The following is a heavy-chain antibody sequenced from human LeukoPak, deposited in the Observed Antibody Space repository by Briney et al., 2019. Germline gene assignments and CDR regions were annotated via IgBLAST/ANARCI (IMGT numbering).Heavy chain of an antibody. CDR1: GFGFSVYW. Sequence: GVSLRLSCAASGFGFSVYWMHWARQSPGKGLVWVAHINEDGTSASHADSVKGRFTISRDNAKNTLYLQMNSLTVEDTAVYYCARVPTNSYGFGQWGQGSLVTVSS. J-gene: IGHJ4*02. D-gene: IGHD5-18*01. V-gene: IGHV3-74*01. CDR3: ARVPTNSYGFGQ. CDR2: INEDGTSA.